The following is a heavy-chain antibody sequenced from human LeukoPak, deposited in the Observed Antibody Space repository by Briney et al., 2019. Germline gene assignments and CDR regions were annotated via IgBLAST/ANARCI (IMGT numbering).Heavy chain of an antibody. CDR1: GGSISSYY. CDR2: IHYSGST. V-gene: IGHV4-59*12. CDR3: AREGGNGMDY. Sequence: SETLSLTCTVSGGSISSYYWSWIWQPPGKGLEWIGYIHYSGSTNYNPSLRGRVTISMDTSKNQFSLKLTSVTAADTAVYYCAREGGNGMDYWGQGTLVTVSS. J-gene: IGHJ4*02. D-gene: IGHD4-23*01.